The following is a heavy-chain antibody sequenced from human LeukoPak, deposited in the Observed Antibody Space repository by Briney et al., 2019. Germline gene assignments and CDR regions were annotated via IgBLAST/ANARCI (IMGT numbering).Heavy chain of an antibody. D-gene: IGHD3-22*01. Sequence: PGGSLRLSCAASGFTFSSYGMHWVRQAPGKGLEWVAVIWYDGSNKYYADSVKGRFTISRDNSKNTLYLQMNSLRAEDTAVYYCAKDPYSGYYERHLDYWGQGTLVTVSS. CDR2: IWYDGSNK. CDR1: GFTFSSYG. CDR3: AKDPYSGYYERHLDY. J-gene: IGHJ4*02. V-gene: IGHV3-30*02.